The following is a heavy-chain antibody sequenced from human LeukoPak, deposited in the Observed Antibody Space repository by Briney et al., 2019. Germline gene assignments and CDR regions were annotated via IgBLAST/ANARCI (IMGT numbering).Heavy chain of an antibody. V-gene: IGHV3-49*03. CDR2: IRSKAYGGTT. D-gene: IGHD3-22*01. CDR1: GFTFGDYA. CDR3: TTGHYYDSSGYYYDAFDI. J-gene: IGHJ3*02. Sequence: GGSLRLSCTASGFTFGDYAMSWFRQAPGKGLEWVGFIRSKAYGGTTEYAASVKGRFTISRDDSKSIAYLQMNSLKTGDTAVYYCTTGHYYDSSGYYYDAFDIWGQGTMVTVSS.